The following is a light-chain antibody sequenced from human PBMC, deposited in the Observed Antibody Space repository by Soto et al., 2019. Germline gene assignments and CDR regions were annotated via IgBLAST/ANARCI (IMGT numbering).Light chain of an antibody. J-gene: IGKJ3*01. Sequence: DIQMTQSPSSLSASVGDRVTITCRASQGISNYLAWYQQKPGKVPKLLIYAASTLQSGIPSRFSGSGSGTDFTLTISSLQHEGVATYYFQMDTGSPFTFGPGTKVDIK. CDR1: QGISNY. V-gene: IGKV1-27*01. CDR3: QMDTGSPFT. CDR2: AAS.